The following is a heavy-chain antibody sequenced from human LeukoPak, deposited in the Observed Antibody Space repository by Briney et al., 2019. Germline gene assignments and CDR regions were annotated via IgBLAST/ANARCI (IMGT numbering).Heavy chain of an antibody. D-gene: IGHD3-22*01. CDR3: ARGPRGFYYDSSGCFDY. CDR2: IYYSGST. CDR1: GGSISSSSYY. V-gene: IGHV4-39*07. J-gene: IGHJ4*02. Sequence: SETLSLTCTVSGGSISSSSYYWGWIRQPPGKGLEWIGSIYYSGSTYYNPSLKSRVTISVDTSKNQFSLKLSSVTAADTAVYYCARGPRGFYYDSSGCFDYWGQGTLVTVSS.